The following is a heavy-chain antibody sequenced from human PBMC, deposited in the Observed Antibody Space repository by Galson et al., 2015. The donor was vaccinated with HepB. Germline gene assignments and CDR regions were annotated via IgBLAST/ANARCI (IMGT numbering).Heavy chain of an antibody. Sequence: SLRLSCAASGFTFSSYGMHWVRQAPGKGLVWVAVISYDGSNKYYADSVKGRFTISRDNSKNTLYLQMNSLRAEDTAVYYCAKDRIAVAGVFDYWGQGTLVTVSS. J-gene: IGHJ4*02. D-gene: IGHD6-19*01. CDR3: AKDRIAVAGVFDY. CDR1: GFTFSSYG. CDR2: ISYDGSNK. V-gene: IGHV3-30*18.